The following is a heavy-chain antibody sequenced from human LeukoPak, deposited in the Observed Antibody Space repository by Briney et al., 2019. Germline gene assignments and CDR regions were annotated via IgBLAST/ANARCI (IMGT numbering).Heavy chain of an antibody. CDR3: AKDLGSSADY. CDR2: ISGSGGST. D-gene: IGHD6-25*01. J-gene: IGHJ4*02. CDR1: GFTFDDYA. Sequence: PGGSLRLSCAASGFTFDDYAMHWVRQAPGKGLEWVSGISGSGGSTYYADSVKGRFTISRDNSKNTLYLQMNSLRAEDTAVYYCAKDLGSSADYWGQGTLVTVSS. V-gene: IGHV3-23*01.